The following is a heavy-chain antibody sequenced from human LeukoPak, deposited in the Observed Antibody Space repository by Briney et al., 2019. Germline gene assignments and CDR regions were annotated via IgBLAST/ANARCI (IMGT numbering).Heavy chain of an antibody. CDR3: ARERYFDWLPFYYYYMDV. Sequence: SETLSLTCTVSGGSISSYYWSWIRQPAGKGLEWIGRIYTSGSTNYNPSLKSRVTISVDTSKNQFSLKLSSVTAADTAVYYCARERYFDWLPFYYYYMDVWGKGTTVTISS. J-gene: IGHJ6*03. CDR1: GGSISSYY. V-gene: IGHV4-4*07. D-gene: IGHD3-9*01. CDR2: IYTSGST.